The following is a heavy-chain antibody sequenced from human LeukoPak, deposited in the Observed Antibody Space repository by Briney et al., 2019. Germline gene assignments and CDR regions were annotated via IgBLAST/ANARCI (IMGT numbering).Heavy chain of an antibody. Sequence: ASVKVSCKASGYTFTGYYRHWVRQAPGQGLEWMGWINPNSGGTNYAQKFQGRVTMTRDTSISTAYMELSRLRSEDTAVYYCARDYYYDSSGYYFGYYYYYYMDVWGKGTTVTVSS. J-gene: IGHJ6*03. CDR2: INPNSGGT. D-gene: IGHD3-22*01. CDR3: ARDYYYDSSGYYFGYYYYYYMDV. V-gene: IGHV1-2*02. CDR1: GYTFTGYY.